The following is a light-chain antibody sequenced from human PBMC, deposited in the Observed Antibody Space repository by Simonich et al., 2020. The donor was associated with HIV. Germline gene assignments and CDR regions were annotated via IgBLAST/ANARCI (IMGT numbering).Light chain of an antibody. Sequence: EIVMTQSPATLSVSPGERATLSCRASQNVSSNLAWYQQKPGQSPRPLIYGASARATGIPARFSGSGSGTEFTLTISNLQSEDFGVYYCQQYKNWPPWTFGQGTKVEIK. V-gene: IGKV3-15*01. CDR3: QQYKNWPPWT. CDR2: GAS. CDR1: QNVSSN. J-gene: IGKJ1*01.